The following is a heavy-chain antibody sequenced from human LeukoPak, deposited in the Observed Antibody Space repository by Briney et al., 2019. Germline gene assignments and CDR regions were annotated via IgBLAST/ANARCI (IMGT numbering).Heavy chain of an antibody. CDR1: GFTFSNYG. CDR2: VSYDESEK. CDR3: ASGRNYYDSSVYDFDY. J-gene: IGHJ4*02. D-gene: IGHD3-22*01. V-gene: IGHV3-30*03. Sequence: GGSLRLSCAASGFTFSNYGIHWVRQAPGKGLEWVAGVSYDESEKFYAASVRGRFTISRDNSKNAVWLQMNSLRAEDTAVYYCASGRNYYDSSVYDFDYWGQGTPVTVSS.